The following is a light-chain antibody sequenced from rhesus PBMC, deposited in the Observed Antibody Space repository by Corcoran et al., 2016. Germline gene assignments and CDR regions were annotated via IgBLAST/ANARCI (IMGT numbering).Light chain of an antibody. CDR2: GAS. CDR3: QQHSDWPYT. CDR1: QSVSSS. Sequence: EVVMTQSPATLSLSPGERATLSCRASQSVSSSLAWYQQKPGQAPRLLIYGASSRAPGIPDRISGSGSGTDFTRTISSLEPEDVAVYYCQQHSDWPYTFGQGTKVEIK. V-gene: IGKV3-24*01. J-gene: IGKJ2*01.